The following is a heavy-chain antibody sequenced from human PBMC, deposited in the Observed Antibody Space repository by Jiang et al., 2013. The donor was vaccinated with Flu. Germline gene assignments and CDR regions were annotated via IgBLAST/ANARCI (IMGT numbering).Heavy chain of an antibody. CDR3: ARHVSSGGGWYDFDY. V-gene: IGHV5-51*01. J-gene: IGHJ4*02. Sequence: MGIIYPGDSDTRYSPSFQGQVTISADKSISTAYLQWSSLKASDTAMYYCARHVSSGGGWYDFDYWGQGTLVTVSS. D-gene: IGHD6-19*01. CDR2: IYPGDSDT.